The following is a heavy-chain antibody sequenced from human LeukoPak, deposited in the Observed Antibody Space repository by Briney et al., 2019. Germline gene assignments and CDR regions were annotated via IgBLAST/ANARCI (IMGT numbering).Heavy chain of an antibody. Sequence: SVKVSCKASGGTFSSYAISWVRQAPGQGVEWMGGIIPIFGTANYAQKFQGRVTITTDESTSTDYMELRRLRYEDTAVYYCVRGSVAAAPSKVRSRHYYYYMDVWGKGTTVTVSS. D-gene: IGHD6-13*01. CDR3: VRGSVAAAPSKVRSRHYYYYMDV. CDR2: IIPIFGTA. V-gene: IGHV1-69*05. CDR1: GGTFSSYA. J-gene: IGHJ6*03.